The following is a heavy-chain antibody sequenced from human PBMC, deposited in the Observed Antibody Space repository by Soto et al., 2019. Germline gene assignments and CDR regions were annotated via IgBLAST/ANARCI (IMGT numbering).Heavy chain of an antibody. J-gene: IGHJ4*02. Sequence: GASVKVSCKASGYTFTTYAMHWVRQAPGQRLEWMGWINAANGNTKYSQKFKGRVTITRDTSASTAYMKLSSLRSEDTAVYYCASSLMNTAMVTFYYFDYGGQGTLVTVSS. V-gene: IGHV1-3*01. CDR2: INAANGNT. CDR3: ASSLMNTAMVTFYYFDY. CDR1: GYTFTTYA. D-gene: IGHD5-18*01.